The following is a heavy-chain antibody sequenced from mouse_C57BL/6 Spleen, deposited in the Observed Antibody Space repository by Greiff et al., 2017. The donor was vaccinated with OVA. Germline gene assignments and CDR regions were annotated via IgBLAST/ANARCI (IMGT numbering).Heavy chain of an antibody. CDR3: ARGDYSNSCFDY. CDR2: IDPSDSYT. D-gene: IGHD2-4*01. CDR1: GYTFTSYW. V-gene: IGHV1-69*01. J-gene: IGHJ2*01. Sequence: QVQLQQPGAELVMPGASVKLSCKASGYTFTSYWMHWVKQRPGQGLEWIGEIDPSDSYTNYNQKFKGKTTLTVDNSSSTAYMQLSSPTSEDSAVYYCARGDYSNSCFDYWGQGTTLTVSS.